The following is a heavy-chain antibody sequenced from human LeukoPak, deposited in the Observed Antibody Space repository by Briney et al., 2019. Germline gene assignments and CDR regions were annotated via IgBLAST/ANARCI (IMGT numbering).Heavy chain of an antibody. CDR1: GLIFSDSA. J-gene: IGHJ3*02. Sequence: GGSLKHSCVATGLIFSDSAMHWVGQACGKGVEGVGRIRSKNNSYATAYAESVKGRFIVSRDDSKNTAYLQMNRLKAEETAVYYCARDRLGPITMVRGGLFDIWGQGTMVTVSS. V-gene: IGHV3-73*01. CDR2: IRSKNNSYAT. CDR3: ARDRLGPITMVRGGLFDI. D-gene: IGHD3-10*01.